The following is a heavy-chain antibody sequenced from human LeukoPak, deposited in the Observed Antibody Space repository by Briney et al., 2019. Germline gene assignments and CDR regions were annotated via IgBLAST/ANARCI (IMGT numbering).Heavy chain of an antibody. CDR3: ARDHEMAAYYFDY. D-gene: IGHD5-24*01. J-gene: IGHJ4*02. V-gene: IGHV3-21*01. Sequence: SGGSLRLSCAASGFTFSSYSMNWVRQAPGKGLEWVSSISSSSSYIYYADSVKGRFTISRDNAKNSLYLQMNSLRAEDTAVYYCARDHEMAAYYFDYWGQGTPVTVSS. CDR1: GFTFSSYS. CDR2: ISSSSSYI.